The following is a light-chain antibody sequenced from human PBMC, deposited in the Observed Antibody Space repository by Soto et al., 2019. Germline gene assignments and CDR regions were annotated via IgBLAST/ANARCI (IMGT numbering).Light chain of an antibody. Sequence: EIVLTQSPATVSVSPGESATLSCRASQSVRNYLAWYQQKPGQAPRLLIFDASNRATGIPSRFSGSGSGTYFTLTISSLEPEDFALYYCQQRSNSPPWTFGPGTRVDL. CDR3: QQRSNSPPWT. J-gene: IGKJ3*01. CDR2: DAS. V-gene: IGKV3-11*01. CDR1: QSVRNY.